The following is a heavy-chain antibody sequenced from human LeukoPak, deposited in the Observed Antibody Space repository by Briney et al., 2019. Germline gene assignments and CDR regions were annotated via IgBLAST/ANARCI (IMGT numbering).Heavy chain of an antibody. D-gene: IGHD3-16*01. V-gene: IGHV3-23*01. J-gene: IGHJ4*02. CDR3: AKGGAYSSPPLEY. CDR2: ISSSGGAT. Sequence: GGSLRLSCAASGFTSGSYGMNWVRQAPGEGLEWVSVISSSGGATYYADSVKGRFTISRDNSKNTLYLQMNSLRAEGTALYCCAKGGAYSSPPLEYWGQGTLVTVSS. CDR1: GFTSGSYG.